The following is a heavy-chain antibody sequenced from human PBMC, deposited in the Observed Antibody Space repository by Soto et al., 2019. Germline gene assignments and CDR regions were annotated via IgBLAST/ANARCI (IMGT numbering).Heavy chain of an antibody. CDR1: GFTFSSYS. CDR3: ASGYCGGDCYSVY. D-gene: IGHD2-21*01. CDR2: ISSSSSYI. V-gene: IGHV3-21*01. J-gene: IGHJ4*02. Sequence: GGSLRLSCAASGFTFSSYSMNWVRQAPGKGLEWVSSISSSSSYIYYADSVKGRFTISRDNAKNSLYLQMNSLRAEDTAVYYCASGYCGGDCYSVYWGQGTLVTVSS.